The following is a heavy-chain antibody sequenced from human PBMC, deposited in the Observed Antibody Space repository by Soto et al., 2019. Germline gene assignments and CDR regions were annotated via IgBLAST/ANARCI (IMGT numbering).Heavy chain of an antibody. Sequence: ASVKVSCKASGYTFTSYAMHWVRQAPGQRLEWMGWINAGNGNTKYSQKFQGRVTITRDTSASTAYMELSSLRSEDTAVYYCARAVGYCCSTSCPPFASWGQGTLVTVSS. CDR3: ARAVGYCCSTSCPPFAS. CDR2: INAGNGNT. J-gene: IGHJ5*01. V-gene: IGHV1-3*01. CDR1: GYTFTSYA. D-gene: IGHD2-2*01.